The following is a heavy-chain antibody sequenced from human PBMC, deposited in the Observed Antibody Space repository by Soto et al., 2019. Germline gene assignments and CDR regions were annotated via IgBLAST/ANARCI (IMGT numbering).Heavy chain of an antibody. Sequence: PSETLSLTCTVSGGSVSSGSYYWSWIRQPPGKGLEWIGYIYYSGSTNYNPSLKSRVTISVDTSKNQFSLKLSSVTAADTAVYYCARGLIVLVPAASSPYCSGGSCYSGPTYSRNGMDVWGQGTTVTVSS. D-gene: IGHD2-15*01. CDR1: GGSVSSGSYY. J-gene: IGHJ6*02. CDR3: ARGLIVLVPAASSPYCSGGSCYSGPTYSRNGMDV. V-gene: IGHV4-61*01. CDR2: IYYSGST.